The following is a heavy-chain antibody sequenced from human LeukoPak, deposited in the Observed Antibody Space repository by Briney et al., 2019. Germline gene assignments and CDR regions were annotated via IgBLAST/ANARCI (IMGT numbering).Heavy chain of an antibody. CDR1: GDSISSSGYY. D-gene: IGHD4-23*01. CDR3: ARRASTVVTFNDY. V-gene: IGHV4-39*01. Sequence: WETLSLTCTVSGDSISSSGYYWGWIRQPPGKGLEWIGSIYYSGSTYYHPSLKSRVTISVDTSKNQFSLKLSSVTAADTAMYYCARRASTVVTFNDYWGQGTLVTVSS. CDR2: IYYSGST. J-gene: IGHJ4*02.